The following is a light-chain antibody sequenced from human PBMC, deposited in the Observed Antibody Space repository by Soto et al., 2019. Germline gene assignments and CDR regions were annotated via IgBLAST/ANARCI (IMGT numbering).Light chain of an antibody. CDR3: MQGTHWPYT. Sequence: DVVMTQSPLSLPVTLGQPASISCRASRSLIYTDGNTYLNWFHQRPGQSPRRLFAKVSNRDSGVPDRFRGSGAGTDFTLKISRGEAEDVGLYYCMQGTHWPYTFGQGTKLEIK. CDR1: RSLIYTDGNTY. V-gene: IGKV2-30*01. CDR2: KVS. J-gene: IGKJ2*01.